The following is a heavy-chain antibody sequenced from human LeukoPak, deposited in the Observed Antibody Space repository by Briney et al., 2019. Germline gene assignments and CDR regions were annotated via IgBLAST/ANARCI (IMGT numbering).Heavy chain of an antibody. D-gene: IGHD3-10*01. CDR1: GGTFSSYA. J-gene: IGHJ2*01. CDR3: ARISTMVPRYWYFDL. CDR2: IIPIFGTA. Sequence: AAVKVSCKASGGTFSSYAISWVRQAPGQGLEWMGGIIPIFGTANYAQKFQGRVTITTDESTSTAYMELSSLRSEDMAVYYCARISTMVPRYWYFDLWGRGTLVTVSS. V-gene: IGHV1-69*05.